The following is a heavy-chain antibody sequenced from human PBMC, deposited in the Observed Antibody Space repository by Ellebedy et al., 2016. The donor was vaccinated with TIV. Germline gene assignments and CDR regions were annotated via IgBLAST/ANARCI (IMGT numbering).Heavy chain of an antibody. Sequence: PGGSLRLSCEASGFTPSVYYMHWVRQVPGKGLEWLSRINTDGSSTSYAGSVEGRFIISRDNAKKTVYLEMNGLRAEDTAVYYCARESVRYFDWDFWGQGTPVTVSS. CDR3: ARESVRYFDWDF. J-gene: IGHJ4*02. V-gene: IGHV3-74*01. CDR2: INTDGSST. D-gene: IGHD3-9*01. CDR1: GFTPSVYY.